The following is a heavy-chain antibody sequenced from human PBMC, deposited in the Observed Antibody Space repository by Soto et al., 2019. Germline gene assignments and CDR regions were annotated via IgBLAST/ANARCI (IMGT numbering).Heavy chain of an antibody. CDR1: GGTFSSYA. V-gene: IGHV1-69*13. Sequence: SVKVSCKASGGTFSSYAISWVRQAPGQGLEWMGGIIPIFGTANYAQKFQGRVTITADESTSTAYMELSSLRSEDTAVYYCASKGTTTSHPVVVTATYYYYYGMDVWGQGTTVTVSS. CDR2: IIPIFGTA. CDR3: ASKGTTTSHPVVVTATYYYYYGMDV. J-gene: IGHJ6*02. D-gene: IGHD2-21*02.